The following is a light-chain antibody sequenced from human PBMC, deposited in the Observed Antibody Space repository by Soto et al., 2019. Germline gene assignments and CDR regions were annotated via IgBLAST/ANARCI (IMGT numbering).Light chain of an antibody. V-gene: IGKV3-15*01. J-gene: IGKJ4*01. CDR3: QPYGRSPT. CDR2: RTS. Sequence: IDRTRAPSGMTVALCGSRTLYKRASQSIRSNLAWYKKKAGQAPRLLMFRTSSRATGFPARFSGSGSGSEQNLTISSVQRDGFAVYTGQPYGRSPTLGDGTKVDIK. CDR1: QSIRSN.